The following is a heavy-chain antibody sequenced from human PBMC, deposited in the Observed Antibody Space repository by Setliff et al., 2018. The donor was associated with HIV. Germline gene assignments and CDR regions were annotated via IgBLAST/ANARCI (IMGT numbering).Heavy chain of an antibody. CDR3: ARGKTWLRFLDY. CDR1: GYTFNNYG. V-gene: IGHV1-18*01. J-gene: IGHJ4*02. Sequence: ASVKVSCKASGYTFNNYGISWVRQAPGQGLGWMGWINTHSGYTNYAQNVQDRVTVTMDTSTSTAYMELRSLKSDDTAVYYCARGKTWLRFLDYWGQGTLVTVSS. D-gene: IGHD5-12*01. CDR2: INTHSGYT.